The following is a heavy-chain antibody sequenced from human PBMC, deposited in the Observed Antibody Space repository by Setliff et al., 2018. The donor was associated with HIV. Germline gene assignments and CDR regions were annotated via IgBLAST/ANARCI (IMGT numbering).Heavy chain of an antibody. Sequence: PSETLSLTCTVSGVSFSDYYRSWIRQPPGKGLEWIGYIYYSGSTNYNPSLKSRVTMSLDTSKNQFSLKLSSVTAADTAVYFCERGRGSSSSWPIDYWGQGTLVTVSS. CDR1: GVSFSDYY. CDR3: ERGRGSSSSWPIDY. J-gene: IGHJ4*02. D-gene: IGHD6-13*01. CDR2: IYYSGST. V-gene: IGHV4-59*12.